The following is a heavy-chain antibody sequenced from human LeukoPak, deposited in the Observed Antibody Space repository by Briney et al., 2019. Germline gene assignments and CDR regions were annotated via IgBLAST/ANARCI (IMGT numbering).Heavy chain of an antibody. Sequence: SETLSLTCAVYGGSFSGYYWSWIRQPPGKGLGWIGEINHSGSTNYNPSLKSRVTISVDTSKNQFSLKLSSVTAADTAVYYCARNSRPRYCSSTSCYAYYYYYGMDVWGKGTTVTVSS. CDR1: GGSFSGYY. CDR2: INHSGST. D-gene: IGHD2-2*01. J-gene: IGHJ6*04. CDR3: ARNSRPRYCSSTSCYAYYYYYGMDV. V-gene: IGHV4-34*01.